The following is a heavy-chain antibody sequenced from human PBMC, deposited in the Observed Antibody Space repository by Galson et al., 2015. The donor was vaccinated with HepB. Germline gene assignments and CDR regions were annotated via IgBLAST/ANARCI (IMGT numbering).Heavy chain of an antibody. D-gene: IGHD2-8*02. CDR2: INAGNGNT. CDR1: GYTFRSYV. J-gene: IGHJ4*02. V-gene: IGHV1-3*01. CDR3: ARDYCTGAVCYSGGDY. Sequence: SVKVSCKASGYTFRSYVIHWVRQAPGQRLEWMGWINAGNGNTKYSQKFRGRVTITRDTLASTAYMELSSLRSEDTALYYCARDYCTGAVCYSGGDYWGQGTLVTVSS.